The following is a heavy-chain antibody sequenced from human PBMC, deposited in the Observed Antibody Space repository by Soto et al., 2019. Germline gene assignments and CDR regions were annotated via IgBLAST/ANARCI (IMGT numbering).Heavy chain of an antibody. CDR1: GYDFTSYW. CDR2: IYPGDSDT. Sequence: PGESLKISCKGSGYDFTSYWIAWVRQMPGKGLEWMGIIYPGDSDTRYSPSFQGQVTISADRSITTAYLQWGSLTASDTAMYYCARGPPPGNLRWQVIYYFDFWGQGTLVTVSS. V-gene: IGHV5-51*01. J-gene: IGHJ4*02. CDR3: ARGPPPGNLRWQVIYYFDF. D-gene: IGHD2-21*01.